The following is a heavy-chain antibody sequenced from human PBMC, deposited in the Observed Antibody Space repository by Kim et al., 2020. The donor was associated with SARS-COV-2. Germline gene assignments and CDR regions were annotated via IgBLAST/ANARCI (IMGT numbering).Heavy chain of an antibody. CDR2: IYYSGST. J-gene: IGHJ4*02. Sequence: SETLSLTCTVSGGSISSSSYYWGWIRQPPGMGLEWIGSIYYSGSTYYNPSLKSRVTISVDTSKNQFSLKLSSVTAADTAVYYCARQQGPLITIFGVAEVRYYFDYWGQGTLVTVSS. V-gene: IGHV4-39*01. CDR1: GGSISSSSYY. CDR3: ARQQGPLITIFGVAEVRYYFDY. D-gene: IGHD3-3*01.